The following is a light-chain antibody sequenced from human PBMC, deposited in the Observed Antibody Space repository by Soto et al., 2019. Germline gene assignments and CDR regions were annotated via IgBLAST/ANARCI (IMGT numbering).Light chain of an antibody. J-gene: IGKJ2*01. V-gene: IGKV3-20*01. CDR3: QQYGSSSYT. Sequence: EIVLTQSPGTLSLSPGERATLSCRVSQSVSSNYLAWYQQKPGQAPRLLIYGASSRATGIPDRFSGSGSGTDFTLTISRLEPEDFAVYYCQQYGSSSYTFGQGTKLEIK. CDR1: QSVSSNY. CDR2: GAS.